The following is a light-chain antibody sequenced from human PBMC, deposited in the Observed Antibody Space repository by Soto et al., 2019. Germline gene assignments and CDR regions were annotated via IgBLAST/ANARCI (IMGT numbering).Light chain of an antibody. V-gene: IGKV1-39*01. Sequence: DIQMAQSPSSLSASVGDRVTITCRASQSISSYLNWYQQKPGKAPKLLIYAASSLQSGVPSRFSGSGSGADYAVTVSSLQREGVATYYCQQSDTTPPAFGQGTKVEIK. J-gene: IGKJ1*01. CDR1: QSISSY. CDR2: AAS. CDR3: QQSDTTPPA.